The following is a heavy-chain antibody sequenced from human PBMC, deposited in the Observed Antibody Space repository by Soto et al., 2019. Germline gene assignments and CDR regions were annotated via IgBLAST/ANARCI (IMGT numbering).Heavy chain of an antibody. D-gene: IGHD2-2*01. CDR1: GGSISSGSYY. CDR3: ARVPDR. CDR2: VYYSGST. Sequence: PSETLSLTCTVSGGSISSGSYYWDWIRQPPGKGLEWIGNVYYSGSTNYNPSLESRVTISVDTSKNQFSLKLSSVTAADTAVYYCARVPDRWGQGTLVTVSS. V-gene: IGHV4-39*01. J-gene: IGHJ5*02.